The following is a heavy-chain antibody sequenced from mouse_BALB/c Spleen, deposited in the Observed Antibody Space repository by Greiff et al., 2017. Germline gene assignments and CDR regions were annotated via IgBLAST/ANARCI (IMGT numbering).Heavy chain of an antibody. CDR1: GYTFSSYW. CDR3: ARRQVRQYYAMDY. J-gene: IGHJ4*01. D-gene: IGHD2-14*01. CDR2: ILPGSGST. V-gene: IGHV1-9*01. Sequence: VQLQQSGAELMKPGASVKISCKATGYTFSSYWIEWVKQRPGHGLEWIGEILPGSGSTNYNEKFKGKATFTADTSSNTAYMQLSSLTSEDSAVYYCARRQVRQYYAMDYWGQGTSVTVSS.